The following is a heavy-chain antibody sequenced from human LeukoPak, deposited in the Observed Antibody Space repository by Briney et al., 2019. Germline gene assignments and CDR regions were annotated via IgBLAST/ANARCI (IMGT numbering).Heavy chain of an antibody. CDR3: ARAVLRWRKVDY. CDR2: INTDGSST. Sequence: GGSLRLSCAASGFTFSSYWMHWGRHAPGTGLVWVSRINTDGSSTSYADSVKGRFTNSRDNAKNTLYLQMNSLRAEDTAVYYCARAVLRWRKVDYWGQGTLVTVSS. V-gene: IGHV3-74*01. J-gene: IGHJ4*02. CDR1: GFTFSSYW. D-gene: IGHD4-23*01.